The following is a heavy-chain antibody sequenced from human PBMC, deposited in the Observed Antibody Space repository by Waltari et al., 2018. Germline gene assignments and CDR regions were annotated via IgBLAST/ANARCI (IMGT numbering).Heavy chain of an antibody. CDR1: TFIFSKYA. J-gene: IGHJ4*02. V-gene: IGHV3-30*04. D-gene: IGHD3-10*01. CDR2: ISFDGKNE. CDR3: TRSGERLAYYFDY. Sequence: QLQLVESGGGVVQPGKSLRLSCTASTFIFSKYAMHWVRQAPGKGLEWGAVISFDGKNEYYTDSVKGRFTISRDNSNNTLYLQMNSLRTEDTALYYCTRSGERLAYYFDYWGQGVLVTVSS.